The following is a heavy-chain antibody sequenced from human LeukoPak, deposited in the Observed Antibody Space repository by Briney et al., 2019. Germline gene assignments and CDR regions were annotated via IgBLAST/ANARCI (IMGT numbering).Heavy chain of an antibody. CDR2: IYTTGST. CDR1: GGSISSYA. CDR3: ASPLEYI. D-gene: IGHD6-6*01. V-gene: IGHV4-4*07. J-gene: IGHJ4*02. Sequence: SETLSLTCSVSGGSISSYAWSWIRQSAGKGLEWIGRIYTTGSTNYNPSLKSRVTISVDKSKNQFSLRLNSVTAADTAVYYCASPLEYIGGQGTRVTVSS.